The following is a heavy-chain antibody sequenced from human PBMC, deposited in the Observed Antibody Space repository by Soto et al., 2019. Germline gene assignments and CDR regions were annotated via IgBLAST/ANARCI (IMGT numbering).Heavy chain of an antibody. CDR1: GFTVSTKY. J-gene: IGHJ4*02. D-gene: IGHD3-16*01. CDR2: IYSFFST. V-gene: IGHV3-66*01. Sequence: GGSLRLSCAASGFTVSTKYMIWVRQAPVNGLEFVSVIYSFFSTFYSDSLRGRFTISIYNSKNTLNLQMNSLRAGDTDVYYCARDPWAADYWGQGTLVTVSS. CDR3: ARDPWAADY.